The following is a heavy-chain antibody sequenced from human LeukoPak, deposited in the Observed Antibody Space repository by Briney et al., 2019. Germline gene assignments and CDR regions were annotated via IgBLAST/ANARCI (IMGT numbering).Heavy chain of an antibody. J-gene: IGHJ4*02. CDR3: AKRRGYSSGYSGFDY. Sequence: GGSLRLSCAASGFTFDDYAMHWVRQAPGKGLEGVSGISWNSGSIGYADSVKGRFTISRDNAKNSLYLHINSLRAEDTALYYFAKRRGYSSGYSGFDYWGQGTLVTVSS. CDR1: GFTFDDYA. CDR2: ISWNSGSI. V-gene: IGHV3-9*01. D-gene: IGHD6-19*01.